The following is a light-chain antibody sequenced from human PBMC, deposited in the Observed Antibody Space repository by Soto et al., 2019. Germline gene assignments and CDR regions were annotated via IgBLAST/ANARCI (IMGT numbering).Light chain of an antibody. CDR2: NDR. Sequence: SYELTRPPSVSVAPGQTARITCGGDNIGSKSVHWYQQKLGQAPVLVVYNDRDRPSGTPERFSGSNSGNTATLTISRVEAGDEADYYCQLWVSSSHHFYAFGTGTKVTVL. CDR3: QLWVSSSHHFYA. J-gene: IGLJ1*01. V-gene: IGLV3-21*02. CDR1: NIGSKS.